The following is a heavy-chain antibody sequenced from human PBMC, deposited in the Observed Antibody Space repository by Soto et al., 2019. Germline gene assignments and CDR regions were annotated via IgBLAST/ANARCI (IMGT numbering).Heavy chain of an antibody. D-gene: IGHD6-13*01. J-gene: IGHJ5*02. V-gene: IGHV3-30*18. CDR3: AKESGLMGWYSSSWYTWFDP. CDR2: ISYDGSNK. Sequence: QVQLVESGGGVVQPGRSLRLSCAASGFTFSSYGMHWVRQAPGKGPEWVAVISYDGSNKYYADSVKGRFTISRDNSKNTLYLQMNSLRAEDTAVYYCAKESGLMGWYSSSWYTWFDPWGQGTLVTVSS. CDR1: GFTFSSYG.